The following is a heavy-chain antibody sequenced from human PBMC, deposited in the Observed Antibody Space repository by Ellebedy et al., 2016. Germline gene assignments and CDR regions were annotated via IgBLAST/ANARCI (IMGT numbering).Heavy chain of an antibody. CDR1: GGSISSYY. Sequence: SETLSLXCTVSGGSISSYYWSWIRQPPGKGLEWIGYIYYSGSTNYNPSLKSRVTISVDTSKNQFSLKLSSVTAADTAVYYCARDLGFGSTAGGSYYYGMDVWGQGTTVTVSS. J-gene: IGHJ6*02. CDR2: IYYSGST. D-gene: IGHD2-2*01. V-gene: IGHV4-59*01. CDR3: ARDLGFGSTAGGSYYYGMDV.